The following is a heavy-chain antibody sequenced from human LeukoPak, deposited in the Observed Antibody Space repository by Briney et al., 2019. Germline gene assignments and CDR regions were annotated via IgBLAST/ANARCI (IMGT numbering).Heavy chain of an antibody. CDR2: IIPILGIA. J-gene: IGHJ4*02. CDR3: ARDPSSGARGGY. Sequence: GASVKVSCKASGGTFSSYAISWVRQAPGQGLEWMGRIIPILGIANYAQKFQGRVTIPADKSTSTSYMELSSLRSEDTAVYYCARDPSSGARGGYWGQGTLVTVSS. D-gene: IGHD6-19*01. V-gene: IGHV1-69*04. CDR1: GGTFSSYA.